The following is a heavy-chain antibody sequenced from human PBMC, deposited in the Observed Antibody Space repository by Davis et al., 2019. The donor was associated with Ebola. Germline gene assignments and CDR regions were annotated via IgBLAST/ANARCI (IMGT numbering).Heavy chain of an antibody. CDR2: INHSGST. Sequence: MPSETLSLTCAVYGGSFSGYYWSWIRQPPGKGLEWIGEINHSGSTNYNPSLKSRVTISVDTSKNQFSLKLSSVTAADTAVYYCAIGRRVCSSTSCYFYYYYGMDVWGQGTTVTVSS. CDR1: GGSFSGYY. J-gene: IGHJ6*02. D-gene: IGHD2-2*01. CDR3: AIGRRVCSSTSCYFYYYYGMDV. V-gene: IGHV4-34*01.